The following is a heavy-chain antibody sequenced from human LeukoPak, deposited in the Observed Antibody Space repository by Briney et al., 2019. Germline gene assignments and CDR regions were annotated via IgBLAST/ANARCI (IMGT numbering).Heavy chain of an antibody. V-gene: IGHV4-59*01. CDR2: IYYSGST. CDR3: AREPISGWYDY. J-gene: IGHJ4*02. CDR1: GGSISSYY. D-gene: IGHD6-19*01. Sequence: PSETLSLTCTVSGGSISSYYLSWIRQPPGKGLEWIGYIYYSGSTNYNPSLKSRVTISVDTSKNQFSLKLSSVTAADTAVYYCAREPISGWYDYWGQGTLVTVSS.